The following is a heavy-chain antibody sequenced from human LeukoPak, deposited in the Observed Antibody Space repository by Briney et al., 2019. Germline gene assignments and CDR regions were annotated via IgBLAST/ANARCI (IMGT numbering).Heavy chain of an antibody. V-gene: IGHV1-8*02. D-gene: IGHD6-19*01. J-gene: IGHJ4*02. CDR2: MNPNSGNT. Sequence: ASVKVSCKASGYTFTGYYMHWVRQATGQGLEWMGWMNPNSGNTGYAQKFQGRVTMTRNTSISTAYMELSSLRSEDTAVYYCASTVSSGWHYFDYWGQGTLVTVSS. CDR3: ASTVSSGWHYFDY. CDR1: GYTFTGYY.